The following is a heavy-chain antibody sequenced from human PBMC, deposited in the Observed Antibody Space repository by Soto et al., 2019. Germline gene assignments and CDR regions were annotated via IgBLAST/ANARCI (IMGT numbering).Heavy chain of an antibody. CDR2: IIPIFGTA. CDR1: GGTFSSYA. V-gene: IGHV1-69*12. Sequence: QVQLVQSGAEVKKPGSSVKVSCKASGGTFSSYAISWVRQAPGQGLEWMGGIIPIFGTANYAQKFQGRVTNNADEATSTAYMELSSLRSEDTAVYYCARDANKWNHPASNWFDHWGQGTLVTVSS. CDR3: ARDANKWNHPASNWFDH. D-gene: IGHD1-20*01. J-gene: IGHJ5*02.